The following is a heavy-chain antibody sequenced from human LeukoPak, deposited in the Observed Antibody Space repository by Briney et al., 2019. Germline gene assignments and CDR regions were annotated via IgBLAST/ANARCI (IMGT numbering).Heavy chain of an antibody. CDR2: IIPILGTA. CDR3: AEGRGLHYFDY. D-gene: IGHD3-10*01. CDR1: GGTFSSYA. V-gene: IGHV1-69*10. Sequence: SVKVSCKASGGTFSSYAISWVRQAPGQGLEWMGGIIPILGTANYAQKFQGRVTITADKSTSTAYMELSSLRSEDTAVYYCAEGRGLHYFDYWGQGTLVTVSS. J-gene: IGHJ4*02.